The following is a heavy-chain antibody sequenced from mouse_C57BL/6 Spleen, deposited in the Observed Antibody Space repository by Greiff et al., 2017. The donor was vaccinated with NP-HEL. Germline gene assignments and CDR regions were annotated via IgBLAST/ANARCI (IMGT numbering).Heavy chain of an antibody. CDR2: IDPSDSYT. V-gene: IGHV1-69*01. D-gene: IGHD1-1*01. Sequence: QVQLQQSGAELVLPGASVKLSCKASGYTFTSYWMHWVKQRPGPGLEWIGAIDPSDSYTNYNQKFKGKSTLTVDKSSSTAYMQLSSRTSEDSAVYYCARSDYGSSSYAMDYWGQGTSVTVSS. CDR1: GYTFTSYW. J-gene: IGHJ4*01. CDR3: ARSDYGSSSYAMDY.